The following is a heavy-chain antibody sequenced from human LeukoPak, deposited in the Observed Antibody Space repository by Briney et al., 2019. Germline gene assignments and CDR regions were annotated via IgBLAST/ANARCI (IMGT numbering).Heavy chain of an antibody. CDR3: VRASAGTYFDY. Sequence: PGGSLRLSCETSGFTFSSSWMNWVRQAPGKGLEWVANIKHDGSVKYYLDSVKGRFTISGDNAKNSMYLQMNSLSAEDTAVYYCVRASAGTYFDYWGQGTLVTVSS. J-gene: IGHJ4*02. CDR2: IKHDGSVK. CDR1: GFTFSSSW. V-gene: IGHV3-7*01. D-gene: IGHD6-19*01.